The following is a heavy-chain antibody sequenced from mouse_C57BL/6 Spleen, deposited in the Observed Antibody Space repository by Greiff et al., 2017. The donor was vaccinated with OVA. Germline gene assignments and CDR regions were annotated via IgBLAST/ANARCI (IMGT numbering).Heavy chain of an antibody. V-gene: IGHV2-2*01. CDR2: IWSGGST. D-gene: IGHD1-3*01. J-gene: IGHJ2*01. CDR3: ARSKEPYYFDY. Sequence: QVHVKQSGPGLVQPSPSLSITCTASGFSLTSSGVHWVRQSPGQGLEWLGVIWSGGSTDYNAAFISRLCISKDNSKSQVFFKMNRLQADDTAIYYCARSKEPYYFDYWGQGTTLTVSS. CDR1: GFSLTSSG.